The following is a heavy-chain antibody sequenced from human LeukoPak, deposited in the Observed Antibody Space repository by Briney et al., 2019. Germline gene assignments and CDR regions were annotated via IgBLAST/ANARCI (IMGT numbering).Heavy chain of an antibody. D-gene: IGHD3-3*02. V-gene: IGHV4-4*09. CDR2: IYTSGST. CDR3: ARHPSNPAPHNWFGP. J-gene: IGHJ5*02. CDR1: GGSISSYY. Sequence: PSGTLSLTCTVSGGSISSYYWSWIRQPPGKGLEWIGYIYTSGSTNYNPSLKSRVTISIDTSKNQFSLKLSSVTAADTAVYYWARHPSNPAPHNWFGPWGRGTLFTVSS.